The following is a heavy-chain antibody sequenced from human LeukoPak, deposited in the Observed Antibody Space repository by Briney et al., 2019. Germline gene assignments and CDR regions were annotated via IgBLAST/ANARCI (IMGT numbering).Heavy chain of an antibody. D-gene: IGHD6-19*01. CDR1: GFIFSTSA. J-gene: IGHJ4*02. V-gene: IGHV3-23*01. CDR2: LSGSGGGT. CDR3: AKDLIWLAYYFDY. Sequence: GGSLRHSRAASGFIFSTSAMSCGPQAPGKGLGWVSDLSGSGGGTYYAAPVRGRFTISRDNSKNTLYLQMNSLRAEDTAVYYCAKDLIWLAYYFDYWGQGTLVTVSS.